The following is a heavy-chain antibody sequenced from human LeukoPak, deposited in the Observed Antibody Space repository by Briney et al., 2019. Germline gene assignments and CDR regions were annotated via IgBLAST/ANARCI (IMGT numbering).Heavy chain of an antibody. Sequence: ASVKVSCKASGYTFTGYYMHWVRQAPGQGLEWMGRIIPIFGTANYAQKFQGRVTITTDESTSTAYMELSSLRSEDTAVYYCARDLKAYYDFWSGYPNYYYYMDVWGKGTTVTVSS. CDR1: GYTFTGYY. CDR2: IIPIFGTA. CDR3: ARDLKAYYDFWSGYPNYYYYMDV. J-gene: IGHJ6*03. D-gene: IGHD3-3*01. V-gene: IGHV1-69*05.